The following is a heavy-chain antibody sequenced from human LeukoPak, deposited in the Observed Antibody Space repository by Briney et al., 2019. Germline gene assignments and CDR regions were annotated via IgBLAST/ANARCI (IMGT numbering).Heavy chain of an antibody. D-gene: IGHD3-22*01. J-gene: IGHJ6*02. CDR1: GGTFSSYA. CDR3: ARDRSDSSGSHYYHYGMDV. Sequence: SVKVSCKASGGTFSSYAISWVRQAPGQGLEWMGRIIPILGIANYAQKFQGRVTITADKSTSTAYMELSSLRSEDTAVYYCARDRSDSSGSHYYHYGMDVWGQGTTVTVSS. V-gene: IGHV1-69*04. CDR2: IIPILGIA.